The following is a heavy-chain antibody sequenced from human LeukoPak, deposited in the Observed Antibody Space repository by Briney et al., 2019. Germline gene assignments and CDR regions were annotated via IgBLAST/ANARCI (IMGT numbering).Heavy chain of an antibody. CDR2: ISYDGSNK. CDR3: ARTYSSSWFDAFDI. V-gene: IGHV3-30-3*01. J-gene: IGHJ3*02. D-gene: IGHD6-13*01. CDR1: GFTXXXXA. Sequence: SLRLSXXXXGFTXXXXAMHWVRXAPGKGLEWVAVISYDGSNKYYADSVKGRFTISRDNSKNTLYLQMNSLRAEDTAVYYCARTYSSSWFDAFDIWGQGTMVTVSS.